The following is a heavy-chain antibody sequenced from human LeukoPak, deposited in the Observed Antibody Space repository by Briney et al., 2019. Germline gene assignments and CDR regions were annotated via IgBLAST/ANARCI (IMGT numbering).Heavy chain of an antibody. CDR2: INHSGST. J-gene: IGHJ1*01. D-gene: IGHD2-21*02. CDR3: ARSSWVTARGSLFQH. Sequence: SKTLSLTCAVYGGSVSGYYWSWIRQPPGKGLEWIGEINHSGSTNYNPSLKSRVTTSVDTSKNQFSLKLSSVTAADTAVYYCARSSWVTARGSLFQHWGQGTLVTVSS. V-gene: IGHV4-34*01. CDR1: GGSVSGYY.